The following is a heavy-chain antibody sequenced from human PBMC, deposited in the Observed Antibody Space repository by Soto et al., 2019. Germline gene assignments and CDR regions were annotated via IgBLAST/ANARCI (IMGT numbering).Heavy chain of an antibody. V-gene: IGHV4-59*01. D-gene: IGHD2-2*01. CDR2: IYYSGST. Sequence: SETLSLTCTVSGGSISSYYWSWIRQPPGKGLEWIGYIYYSGSTNYNPSLKSRVTISVDTSKNQFSLKLSSVTAADTAVYYCARTVRDIVVVPAAIYYYYYMDVWGKGTTVTVSS. J-gene: IGHJ6*03. CDR1: GGSISSYY. CDR3: ARTVRDIVVVPAAIYYYYYMDV.